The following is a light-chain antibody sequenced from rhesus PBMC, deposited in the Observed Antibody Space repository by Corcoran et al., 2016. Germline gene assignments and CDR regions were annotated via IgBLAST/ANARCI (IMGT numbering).Light chain of an antibody. CDR1: SGDIGGYDR. CDR2: EVH. J-gene: IGLJ1*01. Sequence: QAAPTQSPSVSGSPGQSVTISCTGTSGDIGGYDRVSWFRQRPGEAPKLIIYEVHKRPSGISDRFSGSKSGNTASLTISGLQPEDEADYYCFSYAMSDIYIFASGTRLTVL. CDR3: FSYAMSDIYI. V-gene: IGLV2-13*03.